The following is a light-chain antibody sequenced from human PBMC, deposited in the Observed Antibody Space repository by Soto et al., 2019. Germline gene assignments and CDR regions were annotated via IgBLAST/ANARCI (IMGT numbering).Light chain of an antibody. CDR1: QSVSSY. Sequence: EIVLTQSPATLSLSPGERATLSCRASQSVSSYLAWYQQNPGQAPRLLIYDASNRATGIPARFSGSGSGTDFPLTISSLEPEDFAVYYCQQRSNGPLTFGGGTKVELK. CDR2: DAS. V-gene: IGKV3-11*01. J-gene: IGKJ4*01. CDR3: QQRSNGPLT.